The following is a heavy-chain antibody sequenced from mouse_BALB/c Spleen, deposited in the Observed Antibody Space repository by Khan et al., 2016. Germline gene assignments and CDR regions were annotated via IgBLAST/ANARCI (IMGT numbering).Heavy chain of an antibody. J-gene: IGHJ4*01. V-gene: IGHV3-1*02. CDR3: ARDDHDDVYYAMDY. CDR1: GYSISSGYS. D-gene: IGHD2-4*01. Sequence: EVQLQESGPDLVKPSQSLSLPCPVTGYSISSGYSWHWVRQFPGNKLDWMVCIRYSGSTNYNPSLKSRISLTRDTSKHQFFPQINSVTSEDTATYYCARDDHDDVYYAMDYWGQGTSVTVS. CDR2: IRYSGST.